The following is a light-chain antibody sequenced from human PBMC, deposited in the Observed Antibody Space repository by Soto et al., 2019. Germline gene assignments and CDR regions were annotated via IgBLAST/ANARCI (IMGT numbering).Light chain of an antibody. CDR1: QTVSSNN. CDR2: GAS. Sequence: EIVLTQSPGTLSLSPGERATLSCRASQTVSSNNLAWYQQKRGQAPRLLIYGASSRAAAIPDRFRGSGSGTDFTLIISSLAPEDFAVYYCQQYGSSPFTFGPGTAVDIK. J-gene: IGKJ3*01. CDR3: QQYGSSPFT. V-gene: IGKV3-20*01.